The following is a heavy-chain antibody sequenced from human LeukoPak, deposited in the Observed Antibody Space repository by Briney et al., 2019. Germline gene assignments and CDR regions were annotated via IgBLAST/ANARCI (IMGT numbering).Heavy chain of an antibody. CDR1: GFTFSNNW. CDR2: ISSSSSYI. J-gene: IGHJ4*02. D-gene: IGHD3-10*01. V-gene: IGHV3-21*01. CDR3: ARARITMVRGVIITYSFFDY. Sequence: GGSLRLSCVVSGFTFSNNWMSWVRQAPGKGLEWVSSISSSSSYIYYADSVKGRFTISRDNAKNSLYLQMNSLRAEDTAVYYCARARITMVRGVIITYSFFDYWGQGTLVTVSS.